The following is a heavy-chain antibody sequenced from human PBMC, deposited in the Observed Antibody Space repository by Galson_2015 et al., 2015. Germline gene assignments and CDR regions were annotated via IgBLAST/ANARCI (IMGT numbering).Heavy chain of an antibody. CDR2: ISGSGGST. CDR3: AKDVWGSYRYPQNAFDI. Sequence: SLRLSCAASGFTFSSYAMSWVRQAPGKGLEWVSAISGSGGSTYYADSVKGRFTISRDNSKNTLYLQINSLRAEDTAVYYCAKDVWGSYRYPQNAFDIWGQGTMVTVSS. J-gene: IGHJ3*02. V-gene: IGHV3-23*01. D-gene: IGHD3-16*02. CDR1: GFTFSSYA.